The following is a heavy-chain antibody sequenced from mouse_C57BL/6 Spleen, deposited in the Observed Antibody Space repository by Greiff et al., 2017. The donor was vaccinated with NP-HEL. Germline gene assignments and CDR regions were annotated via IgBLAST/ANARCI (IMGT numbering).Heavy chain of an antibody. J-gene: IGHJ1*03. V-gene: IGHV1-61*01. Sequence: QVQLKESGAELVRPGSSVKLSCKASGYTFTSYWMDWVKQRPGQGLEWIGNIYPSDSETHYNQKFKDKATLTVDKSSSTAYMQLSSLTSEDSAVYYCARRGYYGSSYGYFDVWGTGTTVTVSS. CDR2: IYPSDSET. CDR3: ARRGYYGSSYGYFDV. CDR1: GYTFTSYW. D-gene: IGHD1-1*01.